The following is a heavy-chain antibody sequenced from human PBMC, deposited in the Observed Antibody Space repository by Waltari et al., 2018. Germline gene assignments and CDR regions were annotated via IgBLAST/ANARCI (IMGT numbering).Heavy chain of an antibody. CDR3: ARHPKATSSPYGRYYFDY. J-gene: IGHJ4*02. CDR2: SYYSGST. D-gene: IGHD3-10*01. V-gene: IGHV4-38-2*01. Sequence: QVQLQESGPGLVKPSETLSLTCAVSGYSISSGYYWGWIRQPPGKGLEWIGSSYYSGSTYSNPSFKSGVTISVDTSKNQFSLKLSSVTAADTAVYYCARHPKATSSPYGRYYFDYWGQGTLVTVSS. CDR1: GYSISSGYY.